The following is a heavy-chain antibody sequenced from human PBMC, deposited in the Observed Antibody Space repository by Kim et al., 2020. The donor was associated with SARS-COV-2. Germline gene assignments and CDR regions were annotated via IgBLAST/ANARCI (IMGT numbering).Heavy chain of an antibody. V-gene: IGHV4-39*01. J-gene: IGHJ4*02. D-gene: IGHD1-20*01. CDR3: TGLQIICQGISRPPY. Sequence: SETLSLTCTVSGASISSSHYYWGWIRQPPGKGLEWIGSDYYSGSTYYKPSFKSRITISVDTSKNQFSLNLRSVTAADTGVYYCTGLQIICQGISRPPYWGQGPLVTVSS. CDR2: DYYSGST. CDR1: GASISSSHYY.